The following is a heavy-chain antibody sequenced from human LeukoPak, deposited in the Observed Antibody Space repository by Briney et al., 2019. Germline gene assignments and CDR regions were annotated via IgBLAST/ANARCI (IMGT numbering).Heavy chain of an antibody. CDR2: ISGSFGRT. CDR1: GFTLTNYT. Sequence: LPGGSLSLSCEASGFTLTNYTMSWVRQAPGKGLEWVSAISGSFGRTYYADSVKGRFTISRDSSKKTLYLQMNSLRPEDSAVYYCAKDSGTVAWFDPWGQGTLVTVSS. J-gene: IGHJ5*02. V-gene: IGHV3-23*01. D-gene: IGHD3-10*01. CDR3: AKDSGTVAWFDP.